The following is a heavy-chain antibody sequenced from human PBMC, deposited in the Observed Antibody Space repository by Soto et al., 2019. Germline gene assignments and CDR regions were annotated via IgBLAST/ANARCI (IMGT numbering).Heavy chain of an antibody. CDR2: IIPIFGTA. CDR3: ARTPGYSSGWYSGYYYGMDV. J-gene: IGHJ6*02. D-gene: IGHD6-19*01. Sequence: QVQLVQSGAEVKKPGTSVKVSCKASGGTFSSYAISWVRQAHGQGLEWMGGIIPIFGTANYAQKFQGRVTITADESTSTAYMELSSLRSEDTAVYYCARTPGYSSGWYSGYYYGMDVWGQGTTVPVSS. V-gene: IGHV1-69*01. CDR1: GGTFSSYA.